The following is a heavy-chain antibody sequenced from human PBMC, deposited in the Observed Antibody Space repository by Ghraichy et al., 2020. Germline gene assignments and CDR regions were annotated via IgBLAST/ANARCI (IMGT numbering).Heavy chain of an antibody. Sequence: GGSLRLSCAASGFTFSSYAMHWVRQAPGKGLEWVAVISYDGSNKYYADSVKGRFTISRDNSKNTLYLQMNSLRAEDTAVYYCARDTSKWGAAAGGFPYWGQGTLVTVSS. J-gene: IGHJ4*02. CDR2: ISYDGSNK. CDR3: ARDTSKWGAAAGGFPY. CDR1: GFTFSSYA. V-gene: IGHV3-30-3*01. D-gene: IGHD6-13*01.